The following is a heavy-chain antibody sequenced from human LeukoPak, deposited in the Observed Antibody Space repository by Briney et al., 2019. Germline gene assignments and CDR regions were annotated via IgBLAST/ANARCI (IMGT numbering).Heavy chain of an antibody. D-gene: IGHD3-3*01. CDR1: GFTFSSHT. Sequence: VGALRLSCAASGFTFSSHTVNWVRQAPGKGLEWVSSISSRSSNINYADSVKGRFTISRDNAKNSLYLQMNSLRAEDTAVYYCARKPGFWIGYLNPVGYWGQGTLVTVSS. CDR3: ARKPGFWIGYLNPVGY. J-gene: IGHJ4*02. V-gene: IGHV3-21*01. CDR2: ISSRSSNI.